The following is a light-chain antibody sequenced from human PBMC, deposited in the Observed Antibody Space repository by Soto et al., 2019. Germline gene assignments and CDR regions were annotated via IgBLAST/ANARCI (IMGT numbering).Light chain of an antibody. Sequence: EIVLTQSPATLSLSPGERATLSFRASQSVSSYLAWYQQKPGRAPRLLIYDASNRATGIPARFSGSGSGTDFTLTISSLEPEDFAVYYCQQRYNSWTFGQGTKVDIK. CDR3: QQRYNSWT. V-gene: IGKV3-11*01. CDR2: DAS. CDR1: QSVSSY. J-gene: IGKJ1*01.